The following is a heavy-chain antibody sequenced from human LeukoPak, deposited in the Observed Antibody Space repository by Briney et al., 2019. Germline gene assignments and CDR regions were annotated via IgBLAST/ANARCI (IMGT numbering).Heavy chain of an antibody. CDR3: AGLPYPSDAFDI. J-gene: IGHJ3*02. CDR2: IYYSGST. CDR1: GGSISSYY. Sequence: SQTLSLTCTVSGGSISSYYWSWIRQPPRKGLEWIGYIYYSGSTNYNPSLKSRVTISVDTSKNQFSLKLSSVTAADTAVYYCAGLPYPSDAFDIWGQGTMVTVSS. V-gene: IGHV4-59*08.